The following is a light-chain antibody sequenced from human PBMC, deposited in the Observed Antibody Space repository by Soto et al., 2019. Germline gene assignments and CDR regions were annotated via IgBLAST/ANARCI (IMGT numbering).Light chain of an antibody. Sequence: SYELTQPPSVTVAPGQTARIACGSTSIGIKGVYWYQQKPGQAPVLVVSDDSDRPSGIPERFSGSKSGNTATLTINRVEAGDEADYYCQVWDSSSDHSGVFGGGTNLTVL. CDR3: QVWDSSSDHSGV. J-gene: IGLJ2*01. CDR1: SIGIKG. CDR2: DDS. V-gene: IGLV3-21*02.